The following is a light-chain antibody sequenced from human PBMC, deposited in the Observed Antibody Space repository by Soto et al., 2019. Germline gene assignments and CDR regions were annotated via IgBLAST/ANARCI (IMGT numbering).Light chain of an antibody. V-gene: IGKV3-20*01. CDR2: GAS. Sequence: EIVLTQSPGTLSLSPGERATLSCRASQSVSSSYLAWYQQKPGQAPRLLIYGASSRATGIPDRFSGSGSGTDFTLTISSLEPEDFAVYYCQQFGNSPPYTFGQGTMLEIK. CDR1: QSVSSSY. CDR3: QQFGNSPPYT. J-gene: IGKJ2*01.